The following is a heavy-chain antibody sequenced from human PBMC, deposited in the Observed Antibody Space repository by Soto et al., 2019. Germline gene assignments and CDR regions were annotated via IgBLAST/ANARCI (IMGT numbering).Heavy chain of an antibody. CDR2: IYYSGST. D-gene: IGHD5-12*01. J-gene: IGHJ6*02. CDR3: AASCVACGGFNYYGMDV. Sequence: SETLSLTCTVSGGSIRSGGYYWSWIRQHPGKGLEWIGYIYYSGSTYYNPSLKSRVTISVDTSKNQFSLKLSSVTAADTAVYYCAASCVACGGFNYYGMDVWGQGTTVTVSS. CDR1: GGSIRSGGYY. V-gene: IGHV4-31*03.